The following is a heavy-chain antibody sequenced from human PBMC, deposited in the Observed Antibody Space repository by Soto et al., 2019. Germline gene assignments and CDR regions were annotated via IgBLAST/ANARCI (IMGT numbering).Heavy chain of an antibody. D-gene: IGHD1-1*01. CDR3: ARDHSGTTDP. V-gene: IGHV4-39*07. J-gene: IGHJ5*02. CDR2: IYYSGST. CDR1: GGSISSSSYY. Sequence: SETLSLTCTVSGGSISSSSYYWGWIRQPPGKGLEWIGSIYYSGSTYYNPSLKSRVTISVDTSKNQFSLYLNSVTAADTAVYFCARDHSGTTDPWGQGTLVTVSS.